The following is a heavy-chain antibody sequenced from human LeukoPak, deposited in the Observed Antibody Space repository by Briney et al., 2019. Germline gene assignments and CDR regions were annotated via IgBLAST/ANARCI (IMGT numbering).Heavy chain of an antibody. D-gene: IGHD3-9*01. CDR1: GGSISSGGYY. J-gene: IGHJ3*02. CDR3: ARVRGGSYDILAGAFDI. V-gene: IGHV4-61*08. CDR2: IYYSGST. Sequence: SETLSLTCTVSGGSISSGGYYWSWIRQHPGKGLEWIGYIYYSGSTNYNPSLKSRVTISVDTSKNQFSLKLSSVTAADTAVYYCARVRGGSYDILAGAFDIWGQGTMVTVSS.